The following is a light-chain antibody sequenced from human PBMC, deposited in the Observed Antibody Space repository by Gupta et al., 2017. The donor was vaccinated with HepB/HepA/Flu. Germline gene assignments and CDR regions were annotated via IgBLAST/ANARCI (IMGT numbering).Light chain of an antibody. CDR3: QQYNNWPWT. V-gene: IGKV3-15*01. J-gene: IGKJ1*01. Sequence: EIVMTQSPATLSVSPGERVAFSCRASQDVHTNLAWMQQKPGQAPKVLFYGASARATGVPARFIGSGSRTEFTLTITSLQSEDVAVYVWQQYNNWPWTFGQGTKVEI. CDR2: GAS. CDR1: QDVHTN.